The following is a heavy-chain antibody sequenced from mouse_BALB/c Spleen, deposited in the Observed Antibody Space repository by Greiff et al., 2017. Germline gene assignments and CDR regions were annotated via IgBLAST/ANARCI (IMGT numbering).Heavy chain of an antibody. D-gene: IGHD2-14*01. CDR3: VREGFRYDGVDY. CDR1: GFSLTSYV. J-gene: IGHJ2*01. Sequence: VKLMESGPGLVAPSQSLSITCTVSGFSLTSYVITWIRQPPGKGLEWLGVIWTGGGTIYNSAFMSRLSISKDNSKSQVFLKMNSLQTDDTAIYYCVREGFRYDGVDYWGQGTTLTVSS. V-gene: IGHV2-9-2*01. CDR2: IWTGGGT.